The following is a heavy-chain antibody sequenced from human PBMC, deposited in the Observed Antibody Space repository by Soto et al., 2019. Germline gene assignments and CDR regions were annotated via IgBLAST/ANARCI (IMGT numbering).Heavy chain of an antibody. CDR2: IHYSGTT. CDR3: ARHIDY. V-gene: IGHV4-59*08. CDR1: GGSISSYY. J-gene: IGHJ4*02. Sequence: SETLSLTCTVSGGSISSYYWNWIRQPPGKGLEWIGYIHYSGTTNYNPSLKSRVTISVDMSKNQFSLMLFSVIAADTAVYYCARHIDYWGQGTLVTVSS.